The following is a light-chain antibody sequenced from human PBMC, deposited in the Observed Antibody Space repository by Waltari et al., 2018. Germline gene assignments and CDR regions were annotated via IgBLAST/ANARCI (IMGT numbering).Light chain of an antibody. CDR3: QQSYT. V-gene: IGKV1-39*01. Sequence: DIEMTQSPSSLSASVGESVTITCRASQTNRESLNWYQQKPGKAPKLLIYGASSLQSGVPSRFSGSGSGTDFTFPITSLQPEDSATYYCQQSYTFGGGTKVEIK. CDR2: GAS. CDR1: QTNRES. J-gene: IGKJ4*01.